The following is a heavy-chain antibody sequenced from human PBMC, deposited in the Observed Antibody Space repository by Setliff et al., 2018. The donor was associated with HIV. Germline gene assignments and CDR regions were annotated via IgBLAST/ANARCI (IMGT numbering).Heavy chain of an antibody. Sequence: PGGSLRLSCAASGFTFSSYSMNWVRQAPGKGLEWVSSISSSSSYIYYADSVKGRFTIFRDNSNTTLYLQLTSLRVGDTAIYHCAKFFSVTPPAGAFDIWGQGTMVTVSS. V-gene: IGHV3-21*04. CDR3: AKFFSVTPPAGAFDI. CDR1: GFTFSSYS. D-gene: IGHD4-17*01. J-gene: IGHJ3*02. CDR2: ISSSSSYI.